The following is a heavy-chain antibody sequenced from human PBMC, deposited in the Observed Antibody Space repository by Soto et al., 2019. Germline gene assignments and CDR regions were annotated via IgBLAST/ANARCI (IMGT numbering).Heavy chain of an antibody. CDR1: GYTLTELS. V-gene: IGHV1-24*01. D-gene: IGHD2-21*02. CDR2: FDPKDGET. J-gene: IGHJ4*02. CDR3: ATDLDCGGDCYLDY. Sequence: ASVKVSCKVSGYTLTELSMHWVRQAPGKGLEWMGGFDPKDGETIYAQKFQGRVTMTEDTSTDTAYMELSSLRSEDTAVYYCATDLDCGGDCYLDYWGQGTLVTVSS.